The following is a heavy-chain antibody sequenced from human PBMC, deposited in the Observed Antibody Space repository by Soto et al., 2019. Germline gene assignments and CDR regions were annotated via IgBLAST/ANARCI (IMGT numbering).Heavy chain of an antibody. D-gene: IGHD5-12*01. CDR2: IIPIFGTA. CDR3: ARVPNVSVATIWDNNDY. V-gene: IGHV1-69*06. J-gene: IGHJ4*02. Sequence: VASVKVSCKASGGTFSSHAISWVRQAPGQGLEWMGGIIPIFGTANYAQKFQGRVTITADKSTSTAYMELSSLRSEDTAVYYCARVPNVSVATIWDNNDYWGQGTLVTVSS. CDR1: GGTFSSHA.